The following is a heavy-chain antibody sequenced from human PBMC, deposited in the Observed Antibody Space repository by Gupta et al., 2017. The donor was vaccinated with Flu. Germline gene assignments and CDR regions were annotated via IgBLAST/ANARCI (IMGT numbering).Heavy chain of an antibody. CDR1: GFTFSSYA. CDR2: FSGSGGRT. CDR3: ANRRGF. Sequence: EVQLLESGGGLVQPGGSLRLSCAASGFTFSSYAMSWVRQAPGKGLEWVSAFSGSGGRTYYADAEKGRFTISRDTSKNTLYLQMTSLRVEDKAVYYCANRRGFWRQGTRVTVS. D-gene: IGHD3-10*01. J-gene: IGHJ4*02. V-gene: IGHV3-23*01.